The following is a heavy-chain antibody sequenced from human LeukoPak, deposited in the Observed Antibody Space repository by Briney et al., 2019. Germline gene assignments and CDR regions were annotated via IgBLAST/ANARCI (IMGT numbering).Heavy chain of an antibody. D-gene: IGHD3-10*01. J-gene: IGHJ4*02. CDR3: ARGPITMVRGVIITYGDY. Sequence: VASVKVSCKASGYTFTGYYMHWVRQAPGQGLEWMGWINPNSGGTNYAQKFQGWVTMTRDTSISTAYMELSRLRSDDTAVYYCARGPITMVRGVIITYGDYWGQGTLVTVSS. CDR2: INPNSGGT. CDR1: GYTFTGYY. V-gene: IGHV1-2*04.